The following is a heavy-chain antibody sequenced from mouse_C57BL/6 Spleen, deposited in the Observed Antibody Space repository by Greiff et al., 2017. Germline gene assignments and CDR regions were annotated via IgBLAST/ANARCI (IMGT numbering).Heavy chain of an antibody. CDR3: ARSGYGNSYYFDY. CDR1: GYAFSSYW. V-gene: IGHV1-80*01. CDR2: IYPGDGDT. J-gene: IGHJ2*01. D-gene: IGHD2-1*01. Sequence: QVQLQQSGAELVKPGASVKISCKASGYAFSSYWMNWVKQRPGKGLEWIGQIYPGDGDTNYNGKFKGKATLTADKSSSTAYMQLSSLTSEDSAVYFCARSGYGNSYYFDYWGQGTTLTVSS.